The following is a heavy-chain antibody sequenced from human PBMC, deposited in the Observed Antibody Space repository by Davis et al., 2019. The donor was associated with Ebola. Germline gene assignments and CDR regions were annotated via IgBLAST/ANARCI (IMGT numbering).Heavy chain of an antibody. CDR2: INTNTGNP. CDR3: WRDATDGYNWSH. V-gene: IGHV7-4-1*04. J-gene: IGHJ4*02. D-gene: IGHD5-24*01. Sequence: ASVKVSCKASGYNFTKFAMNWVRQAPGQGLEWMGCINTNTGNPTYAQGFTGRFAFSLDTSATMAYLQISNLRAEDTATYYCWRDATDGYNWSHWGQGTLVTVSS. CDR1: GYNFTKFA.